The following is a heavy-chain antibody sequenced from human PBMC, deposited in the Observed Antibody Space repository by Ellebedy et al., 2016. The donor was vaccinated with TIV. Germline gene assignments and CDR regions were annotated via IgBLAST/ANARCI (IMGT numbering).Heavy chain of an antibody. V-gene: IGHV4-39*02. CDR1: GDSIRSFAYS. CDR2: MSHVGSP. D-gene: IGHD1-1*01. J-gene: IGHJ4*02. CDR3: VRMLRAGATDDY. Sequence: MPSETLSLTCCVSGDSIRSFAYSWGWIRQPPGKGLEWIGSMSHVGSPYYNPSLRSRVTVAVDTSKNHLSLKLSSVTAEDTAVYYCVRMLRAGATDDYWGQGTLVTVSS.